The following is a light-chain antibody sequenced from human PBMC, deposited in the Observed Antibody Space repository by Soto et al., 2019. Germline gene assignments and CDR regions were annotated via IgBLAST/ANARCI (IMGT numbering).Light chain of an antibody. CDR3: QQYNNWPLT. J-gene: IGKJ4*01. CDR1: QSVSSK. V-gene: IGKV3-15*01. CDR2: GVS. Sequence: IVLTPSPGTLSLSPGARATLSCRASQSVSSKLAWYQQKPGQAPRLLIYGVSTRANGVPARFSGSGSGTVFTLTISSLQSEDFAVYYCQQYNNWPLTFGGGTKVDI.